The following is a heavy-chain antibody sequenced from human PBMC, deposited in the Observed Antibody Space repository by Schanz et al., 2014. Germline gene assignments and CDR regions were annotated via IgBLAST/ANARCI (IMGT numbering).Heavy chain of an antibody. J-gene: IGHJ4*02. CDR2: ISGSGAST. D-gene: IGHD3-9*01. Sequence: PGGSLRLSCVASGVTFSSYAMSWVRQASGKGLEWVSAISGSGASTYYADSVKGRFTISRDNSKNTLYLQMNSLRAEDTAVYYCAKDHAGSDILTALGNWGQGTLVTVSS. CDR3: AKDHAGSDILTALGN. CDR1: GVTFSSYA. V-gene: IGHV3-23*01.